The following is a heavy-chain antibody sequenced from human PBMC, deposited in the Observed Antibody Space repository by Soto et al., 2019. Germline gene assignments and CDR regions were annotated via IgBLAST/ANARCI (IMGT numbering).Heavy chain of an antibody. D-gene: IGHD3-3*01. CDR2: IDTSGTKI. V-gene: IGHV3-11*01. Sequence: QVQLVESGGDLVKPGGSLRLSCAASGYTFSDYYMSWIRQAPGKGLEWISYIDTSGTKIYYADSVKGRFTITRDNAKNSLYLEMNGLRDEDTAVYYCASHYDMWSGYLSPVDYWGQGTLVTVSS. J-gene: IGHJ4*02. CDR3: ASHYDMWSGYLSPVDY. CDR1: GYTFSDYY.